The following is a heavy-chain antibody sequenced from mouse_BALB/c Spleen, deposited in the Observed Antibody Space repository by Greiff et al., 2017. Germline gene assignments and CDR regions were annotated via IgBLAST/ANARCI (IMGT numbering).Heavy chain of an antibody. CDR1: GYTFTSYT. V-gene: IGHV1-4*02. CDR2: INPSSGYT. Sequence: VKLVESAAELARPGASVKMSCKASGYTFTSYTMHWVKQRPGQGLEWIGYINPSSGYTEYNQKFKDKTTLTADKSSSTAYMQLSSLTSEDSAVYYCARGGHYFDYWGQGTTLTVSS. CDR3: ARGGHYFDY. J-gene: IGHJ2*01.